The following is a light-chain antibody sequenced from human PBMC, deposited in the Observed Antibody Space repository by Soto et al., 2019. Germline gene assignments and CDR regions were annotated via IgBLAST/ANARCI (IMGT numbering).Light chain of an antibody. CDR3: CSYAGGSHTWV. J-gene: IGLJ3*02. CDR1: SSDVGGYNF. CDR2: DVS. V-gene: IGLV2-11*01. Sequence: QSALTQPRSVSGSPGQSVTISCTGTSSDVGGYNFVSWYQQNPGKAPKFMIYDVSKRPSGVPDRFSGSKSGNTASLTISGLQADDEADYYCCSYAGGSHTWVFGGGTQLTVL.